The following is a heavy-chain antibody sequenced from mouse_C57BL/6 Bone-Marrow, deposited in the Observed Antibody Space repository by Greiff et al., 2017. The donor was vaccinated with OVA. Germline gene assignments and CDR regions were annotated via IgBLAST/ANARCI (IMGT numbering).Heavy chain of an antibody. CDR2: INPYNGGT. CDR1: GYTFTDYY. J-gene: IGHJ2*01. D-gene: IGHD2-4*01. V-gene: IGHV1-19*01. Sequence: EVNLVESGPVLVKPGASVKMSCKASGYTFTDYYMNWVKQSHGKSLEWIGVINPYNGGTSYNQKFKGKATLTVDKSSSTAYMELNSLTSEDSAVYYCARRDYHYFDYWGQGTTLTVSS. CDR3: ARRDYHYFDY.